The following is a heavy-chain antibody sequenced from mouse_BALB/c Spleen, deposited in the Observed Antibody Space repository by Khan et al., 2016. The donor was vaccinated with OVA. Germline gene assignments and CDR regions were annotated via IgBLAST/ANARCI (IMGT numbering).Heavy chain of an antibody. V-gene: IGHV3-2*02. D-gene: IGHD4-1*01. J-gene: IGHJ3*01. Sequence: EVQLQESGPGLVKPSQSLSLTCTVTGYSITSDYAWNWIRQFPGNKLEWMGYISYSGSTSYNPSLKSRISITRDTSENQFFLQLNSVTTEDTATYYCARLGPGFTYWGQGTLVTVSA. CDR2: ISYSGST. CDR3: ARLGPGFTY. CDR1: GYSITSDYA.